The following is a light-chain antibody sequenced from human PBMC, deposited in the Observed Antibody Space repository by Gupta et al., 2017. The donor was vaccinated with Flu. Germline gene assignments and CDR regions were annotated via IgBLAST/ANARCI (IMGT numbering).Light chain of an antibody. CDR2: DAS. Sequence: GERATLSCRASQSVGTSLAWFQQKPGQPPRLLISDASKRATGIPARFSGSGSGTDFTLTISSLEPEDFAVYYCHQRFNWPLTFGGGTKVEIK. V-gene: IGKV3-11*01. J-gene: IGKJ4*01. CDR3: HQRFNWPLT. CDR1: QSVGTS.